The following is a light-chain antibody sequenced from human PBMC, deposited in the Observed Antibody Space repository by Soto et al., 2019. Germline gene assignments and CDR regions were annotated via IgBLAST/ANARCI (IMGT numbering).Light chain of an antibody. V-gene: IGLV2-14*03. CDR1: SSDIGHYDY. CDR3: CSLTTSHTYV. J-gene: IGLJ1*01. CDR2: HVT. Sequence: QSALAQPASVSGSLGQSITISCTGTSSDIGHYDYVSWYQQHPGKAPKLMIHHVTYRPSGVSHRYSGSKCGNLASLTISGLQADDEAYYYCCSLTTSHTYVFGSGTKVTVL.